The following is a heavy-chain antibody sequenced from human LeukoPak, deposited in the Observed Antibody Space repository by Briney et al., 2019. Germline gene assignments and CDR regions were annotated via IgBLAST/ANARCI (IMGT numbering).Heavy chain of an antibody. J-gene: IGHJ5*02. D-gene: IGHD3-16*02. CDR3: ARDDYVWGSYRPESWFDP. Sequence: SETLSLTCTVSGGSISSGDYYWSWIRQPPGKGLEWIGYIYYSGSTYYNPSLKSRVTISVDTSKNQFSLKLSSATAADTAVYYCARDDYVWGSYRPESWFDPWGQGTLVTVSS. V-gene: IGHV4-30-4*01. CDR2: IYYSGST. CDR1: GGSISSGDYY.